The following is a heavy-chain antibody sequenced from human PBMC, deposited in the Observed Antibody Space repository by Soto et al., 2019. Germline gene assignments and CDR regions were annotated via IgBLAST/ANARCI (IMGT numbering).Heavy chain of an antibody. CDR2: ITSTADTYAT. J-gene: IGHJ3*02. CDR1: GFSFSDSV. CDR3: TGSLSFAFDI. V-gene: IGHV3-73*01. Sequence: EVQLVESGGGLVQPGGSLKLSCAAPGFSFSDSVMHWVRQVSGKGLEWVGRITSTADTYATAYTASVKGRFTVSRDDSKNTAYLQMNSLKTEDTAVYYCTGSLSFAFDIWGQGTMVHVSS.